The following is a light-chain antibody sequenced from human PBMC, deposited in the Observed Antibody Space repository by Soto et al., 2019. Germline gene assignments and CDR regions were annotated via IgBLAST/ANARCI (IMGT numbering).Light chain of an antibody. CDR2: WAS. J-gene: IGKJ5*01. V-gene: IGKV4-1*01. Sequence: DIVMTQSPDSLAVSLGERATINCKSSQSVLYSSNNQNYLAWYQQKPGQPPKLLIYWASTRESGVPDRFSGSGSGTDFTLTISSLQAEDVDVYYCQQYYSTPPTFGQGTRREIK. CDR1: QSVLYSSNNQNY. CDR3: QQYYSTPPT.